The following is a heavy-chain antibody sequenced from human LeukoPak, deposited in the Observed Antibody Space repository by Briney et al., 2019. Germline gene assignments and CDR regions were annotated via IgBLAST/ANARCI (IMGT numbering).Heavy chain of an antibody. CDR3: AREARGTRAAFDV. CDR2: RKEYGTHK. D-gene: IGHD2-8*01. Sequence: QPGVSLRLSCAASGFTFSSYWMSWVRQAPWKGLEWAANRKEYGTHKYYAGSVRGRFTISRDNAKNSLYLQMNSLRAEDTAIYYCAREARGTRAAFDVWGQGTMVTVFS. CDR1: GFTFSSYW. V-gene: IGHV3-7*01. J-gene: IGHJ3*01.